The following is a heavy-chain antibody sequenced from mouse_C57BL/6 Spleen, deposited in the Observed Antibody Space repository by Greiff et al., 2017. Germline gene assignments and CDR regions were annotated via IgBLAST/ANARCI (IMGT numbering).Heavy chain of an antibody. J-gene: IGHJ4*01. V-gene: IGHV1-59*01. CDR3: ARSYSNYAYAMDY. CDR1: GYTFTSYW. CDR2: IDPSDSYT. D-gene: IGHD2-5*01. Sequence: QVQLQQPGAELVRPGTSVKLSCKASGYTFTSYWMHWVKQRPGQGLEWIGVIDPSDSYTNYNQKFKGKATLTVDTSSSTAYMQRSSLTSEDSAVYYCARSYSNYAYAMDYWGQGTSVTVSS.